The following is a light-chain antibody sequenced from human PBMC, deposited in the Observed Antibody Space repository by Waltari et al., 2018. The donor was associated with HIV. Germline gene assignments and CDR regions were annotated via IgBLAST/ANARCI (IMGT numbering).Light chain of an antibody. V-gene: IGLV3-25*03. Sequence: SYELTQPPSVSVSPGQTARITCSGDALPKQYAYWYQQKPGQAPVLVNYKDRKRPSGSPERFSGSSSGTTVTLTISGVQAEDEADYYCQSADSSGTYVFGTGTKVTVL. CDR2: KDR. CDR1: ALPKQY. CDR3: QSADSSGTYV. J-gene: IGLJ1*01.